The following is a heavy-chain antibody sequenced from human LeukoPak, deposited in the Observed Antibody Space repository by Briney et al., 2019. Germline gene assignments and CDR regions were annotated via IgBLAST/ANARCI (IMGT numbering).Heavy chain of an antibody. V-gene: IGHV3-33*01. CDR2: IWNGGNKK. CDR1: GFTFSAYG. CDR3: AVVYSFGWFDY. D-gene: IGHD1-26*01. Sequence: GGSLRLSCVTSGFTFSAYGMHWVRQAPGKGLEWVAVIWNGGNKKYYAGSVNGRFTISRDDSKSTLYLEMNDLRVEDTATYYCAVVYSFGWFDYWGQGALVTVSS. J-gene: IGHJ5*01.